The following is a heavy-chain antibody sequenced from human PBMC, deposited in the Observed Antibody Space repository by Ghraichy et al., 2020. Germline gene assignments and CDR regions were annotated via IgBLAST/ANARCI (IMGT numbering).Heavy chain of an antibody. CDR3: AREEPEDFASGCGGAFDY. Sequence: SGPTLVKPTQTLTLTCTFSGFSLSTSGMCVSWIRQPPGKALEWLALIDWDDDKSYSTSLKTRLTISKDTSKNQVVLTMTNMDPVDTATYYCAREEPEDFASGCGGAFDYWGQGTLVTVPS. D-gene: IGHD6-19*01. J-gene: IGHJ4*02. CDR2: IDWDDDK. CDR1: GFSLSTSGMC. V-gene: IGHV2-70*01.